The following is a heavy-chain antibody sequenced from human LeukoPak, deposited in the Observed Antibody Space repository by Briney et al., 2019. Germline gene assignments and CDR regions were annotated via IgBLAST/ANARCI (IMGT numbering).Heavy chain of an antibody. CDR3: AKDLAPAAY. CDR2: LTGSGGST. Sequence: QPGGSLRLSGAASGFTFSSSSMSGLRQAPGKGLEWGSALTGSGGSTYYADSVKGRFTISRDNSKKTLFLQMHSLRAEATAVYYCAKDLAPAAYWGQGTLVTVSS. J-gene: IGHJ4*02. CDR1: GFTFSSSS. D-gene: IGHD2-2*01. V-gene: IGHV3-23*01.